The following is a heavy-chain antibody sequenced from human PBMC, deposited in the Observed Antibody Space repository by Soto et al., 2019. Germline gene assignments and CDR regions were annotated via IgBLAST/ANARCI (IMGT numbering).Heavy chain of an antibody. CDR2: IYPGDSDT. V-gene: IGHV5-51*01. Sequence: PGESLKISCKGSGYTFTDYWIGWVRQMPGKGLEWMGIIYPGDSDTKYSPSFQGHVTISVDESVNTAYLQWGSLKASDSAMYYCARQYYDFWSGSYTGSSYFDLWGRGTLVTV. D-gene: IGHD3-3*01. CDR1: GYTFTDYW. CDR3: ARQYYDFWSGSYTGSSYFDL. J-gene: IGHJ2*01.